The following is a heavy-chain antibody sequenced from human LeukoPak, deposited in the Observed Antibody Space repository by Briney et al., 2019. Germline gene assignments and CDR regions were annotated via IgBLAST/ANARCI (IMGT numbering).Heavy chain of an antibody. CDR1: GGSISSGGYY. V-gene: IGHV4-30-2*01. CDR3: ASGYSTRWFHPPSLPTDY. Sequence: SQTLSLTCTVSGGSISSGGYYWSWIRQPPGKGLEWIGYIYHSGSTYYNPSLKSRVTISVDTSKNQFSLKLSSVTAADTAVYYCASGYSTRWFHPPSLPTDYWGQGTLVTVSS. CDR2: IYHSGST. D-gene: IGHD6-13*01. J-gene: IGHJ4*02.